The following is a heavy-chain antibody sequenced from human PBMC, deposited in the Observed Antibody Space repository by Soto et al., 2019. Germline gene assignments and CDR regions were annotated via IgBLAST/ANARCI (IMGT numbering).Heavy chain of an antibody. CDR3: ARDASGYDYFFDY. CDR1: GFTFSSYA. D-gene: IGHD5-12*01. J-gene: IGHJ4*02. CDR2: ISYDGSNK. V-gene: IGHV3-30-3*01. Sequence: GGSLRLSCAASGFTFSSYAMHWVRQAPGKGLEWVAVISYDGSNKYYADSVKGRFTISRDNSKNTLYLQMNSLRAEDTAVYYCARDASGYDYFFDYWGQGTLVTVSS.